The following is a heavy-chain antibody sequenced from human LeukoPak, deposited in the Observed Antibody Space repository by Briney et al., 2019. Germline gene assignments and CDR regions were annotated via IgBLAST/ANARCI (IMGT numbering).Heavy chain of an antibody. J-gene: IGHJ6*02. CDR1: GGTFSSYT. CDR3: ARGLGYYDSSGYYYDNYYGMDV. CDR2: IIPILGIA. D-gene: IGHD3-22*01. Sequence: ASVKVSCKASGGTFSSYTISWVRQAPGQGLEWMGRIIPILGIANYAQKFQGRVTITADKSTSTDYMELSSLRSEDTAVYYCARGLGYYDSSGYYYDNYYGMDVWGQGTTVTVSS. V-gene: IGHV1-69*02.